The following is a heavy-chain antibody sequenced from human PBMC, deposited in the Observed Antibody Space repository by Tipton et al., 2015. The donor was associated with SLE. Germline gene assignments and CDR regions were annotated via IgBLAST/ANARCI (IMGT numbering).Heavy chain of an antibody. Sequence: LRLSCTVSGGSISGYYWSWIRQPPGKGLEWIGYIHYSGSTTYNPSLKSRLTISVDSFSKNQFSLKLSSVTAADTAVYYCARGEEGLGLWTGYYYYYYMDVWGKGTTVIVSS. CDR1: GGSISGYY. J-gene: IGHJ6*03. D-gene: IGHD3/OR15-3a*01. CDR2: IHYSGST. V-gene: IGHV4-59*01. CDR3: ARGEEGLGLWTGYYYYYYMDV.